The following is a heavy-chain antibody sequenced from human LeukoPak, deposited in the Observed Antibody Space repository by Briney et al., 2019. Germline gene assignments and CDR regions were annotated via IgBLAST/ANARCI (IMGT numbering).Heavy chain of an antibody. CDR1: GFTFSYYC. CDR3: AKDAIVVLLDY. V-gene: IGHV3-30*18. CDR2: ISDDGNNK. D-gene: IGHD2-21*01. Sequence: GGSLRLSCAASGFTFSYYCMHWVRQDPGKGLEWVAGISDDGNNKYYADSVKGRFTISRDNSKNTLYLQMNSLRTEDTAVYYCAKDAIVVLLDYWGQGTLVTVSS. J-gene: IGHJ4*02.